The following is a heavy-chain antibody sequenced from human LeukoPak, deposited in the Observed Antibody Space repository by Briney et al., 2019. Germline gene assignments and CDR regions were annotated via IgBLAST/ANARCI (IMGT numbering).Heavy chain of an antibody. J-gene: IGHJ6*03. CDR2: IIPIFGTA. CDR3: ARCDYSYYYYYYMDV. CDR1: GGTFSSYA. Sequence: ASVKVSCKASGGTFSSYAISWVRQAPGQGLEWMGGIIPIFGTANYAQKFQGRVTITADESTSTAYMELSSLRSEDTAVYYCARCDYSYYYYYYMDVWGKGTTVTVSS. V-gene: IGHV1-69*13. D-gene: IGHD4-17*01.